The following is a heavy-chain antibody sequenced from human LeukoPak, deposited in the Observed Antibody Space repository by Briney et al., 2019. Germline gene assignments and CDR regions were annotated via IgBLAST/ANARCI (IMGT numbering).Heavy chain of an antibody. CDR3: ARGSPSVEWLLLDYYYYYMDV. D-gene: IGHD3-22*01. Sequence: GASVKVSCKASGYTFTSYDINWVRQATGQGLEWMGWMNPNSGNTGYAQKFQGRVTMTRNTSISTAYMELSSLRSEDTAVYYCARGSPSVEWLLLDYYYYYMDVWGKGTTVTISS. CDR1: GYTFTSYD. V-gene: IGHV1-8*01. J-gene: IGHJ6*03. CDR2: MNPNSGNT.